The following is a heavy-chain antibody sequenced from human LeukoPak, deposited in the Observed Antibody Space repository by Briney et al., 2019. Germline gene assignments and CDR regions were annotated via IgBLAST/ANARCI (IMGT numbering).Heavy chain of an antibody. CDR3: ARCESGSSWPWELGNN. Sequence: GASVKVSCKASGYTFTSYAITWVRQAPGQGLEWMGWISAYNGRTNYAQNLQDRITLTIDTSTSTAYTELRSLNSDDTAVYFCARCESGSSWPWELGNNWGQGTPVTVSS. CDR1: GYTFTSYA. J-gene: IGHJ4*02. D-gene: IGHD6-13*01. CDR2: ISAYNGRT. V-gene: IGHV1-18*01.